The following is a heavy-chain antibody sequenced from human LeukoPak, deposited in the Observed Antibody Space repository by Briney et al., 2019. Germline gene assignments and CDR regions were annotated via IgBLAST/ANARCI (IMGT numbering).Heavy chain of an antibody. CDR3: AKRIRVNWFDP. CDR2: ISGRGASK. V-gene: IGHV3-23*01. J-gene: IGHJ5*02. Sequence: GGSLRLSCAVSGLTFNNYAMSWVRQAPGKGLEWVSGISGRGASKYYADSVKGRFTISRDNSKNTLYLQMNSLRAEDTAVYYCAKRIRVNWFDPWGQGTLVTVSS. CDR1: GLTFNNYA.